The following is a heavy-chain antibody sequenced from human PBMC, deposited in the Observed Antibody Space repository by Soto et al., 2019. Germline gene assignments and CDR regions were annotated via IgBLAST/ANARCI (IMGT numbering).Heavy chain of an antibody. CDR1: GGTFSSYA. D-gene: IGHD2-21*02. Sequence: QVQLVQSGAEVKKPGSSVKVSCKASGGTFSSYAISWVRQAPGQGLEWMGGIIPIFGTANYAQKFQGRVTITADESTSTAYMELSSLRSEATAVYYCARGGDIVLVTAIPGHDAFDIWGQGTMVTVSS. CDR2: IIPIFGTA. V-gene: IGHV1-69*12. J-gene: IGHJ3*02. CDR3: ARGGDIVLVTAIPGHDAFDI.